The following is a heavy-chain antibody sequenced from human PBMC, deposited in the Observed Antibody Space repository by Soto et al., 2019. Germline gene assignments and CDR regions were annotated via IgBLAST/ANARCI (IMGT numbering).Heavy chain of an antibody. Sequence: ASVKVSCKASGYTFTGYYMHWVRQAPGQGLEWIGLIKPNSGGTNYAQKFQGWVTMTRDTSISTVYMELSRLRSDDTAVYYCAREYYYDSSGYYGSYYGMDVWGQGTTVTVSS. V-gene: IGHV1-2*04. J-gene: IGHJ6*02. D-gene: IGHD3-22*01. CDR1: GYTFTGYY. CDR3: AREYYYDSSGYYGSYYGMDV. CDR2: IKPNSGGT.